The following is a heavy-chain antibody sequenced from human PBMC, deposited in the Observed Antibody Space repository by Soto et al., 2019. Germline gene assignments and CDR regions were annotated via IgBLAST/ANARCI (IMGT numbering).Heavy chain of an antibody. CDR1: GGSISSSSYY. V-gene: IGHV4-39*07. CDR2: IFYSGST. J-gene: IGHJ6*02. Sequence: SETLSLTCTVSGGSISSSSYYWGWIRQPPGKGLEWIGTIFYSGSTKHNASLKSRVTMSVDTSKDQFSLKVSSVTAADTAVYYCARGRYYGSGTNEPYYYGLDFWGHGTTVTVSS. D-gene: IGHD3-10*01. CDR3: ARGRYYGSGTNEPYYYGLDF.